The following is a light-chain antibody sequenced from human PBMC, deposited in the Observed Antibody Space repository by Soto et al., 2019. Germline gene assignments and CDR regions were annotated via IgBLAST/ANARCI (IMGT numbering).Light chain of an antibody. J-gene: IGLJ2*01. V-gene: IGLV2-18*02. CDR2: EVS. CDR1: SSDVGSYNR. CDR3: SAYTSSSPVV. Sequence: QSVLTQPPSVSGSPGQSVTISCTGTSSDVGSYNRVSWYQQPPGTAPKLMIYEVSNRPSGVPDRFSGSKSGNTASLTISGLQAEDEDDYYCSAYTSSSPVVFGGGTKLTVL.